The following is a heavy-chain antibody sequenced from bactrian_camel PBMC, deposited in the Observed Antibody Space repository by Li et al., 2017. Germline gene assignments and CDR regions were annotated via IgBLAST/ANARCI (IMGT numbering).Heavy chain of an antibody. CDR2: INNGGGST. D-gene: IGHD2*01. J-gene: IGHJ4*01. V-gene: IGHV3S1*01. Sequence: HVQLVESGGDSVRTGGSLRLSCAASGYTAGRRCMAWVRQAPGKGLEWVSCINNGGGSTYYTDSVKGRFTISHDAQERTVYLQMNDLRPEDTAMYTCAANFLALAKTSGACYEGPYNYQGQGTQVTV. CDR1: GYTAGRRC.